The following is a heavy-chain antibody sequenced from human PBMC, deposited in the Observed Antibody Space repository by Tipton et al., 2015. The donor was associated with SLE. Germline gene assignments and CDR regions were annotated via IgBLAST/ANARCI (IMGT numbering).Heavy chain of an antibody. Sequence: LRLSCAVHDGSLSNYYWSWFRRPPGRGLEWIGEITRRGKTNYNPSLKSRVTISVDTSKNQFSLNLRSVTAADTAVYYCARGPDYSNYYFYRMDVWGQGTTVTVSS. V-gene: IGHV4-34*01. J-gene: IGHJ6*02. CDR2: ITRRGKT. D-gene: IGHD4-11*01. CDR3: ARGPDYSNYYFYRMDV. CDR1: DGSLSNYY.